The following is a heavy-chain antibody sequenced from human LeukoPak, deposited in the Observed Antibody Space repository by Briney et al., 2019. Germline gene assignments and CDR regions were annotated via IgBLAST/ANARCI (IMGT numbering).Heavy chain of an antibody. Sequence: GASVKVSCKXSGYTFTSYGISWVGQTPGQGLEWMGWISAYNGNTNYPQKLQGRVTMTTDTSTSTAYMELRSLRSDDTAVYYCARVADLTWALRLIYSYYYYMDVWGKGTTVTVSS. J-gene: IGHJ6*03. D-gene: IGHD7-27*01. V-gene: IGHV1-18*01. CDR1: GYTFTSYG. CDR3: ARVADLTWALRLIYSYYYYMDV. CDR2: ISAYNGNT.